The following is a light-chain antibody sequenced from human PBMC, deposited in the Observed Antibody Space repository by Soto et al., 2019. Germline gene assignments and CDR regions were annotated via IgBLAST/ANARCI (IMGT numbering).Light chain of an antibody. V-gene: IGKV3-20*01. Sequence: EIVWTKYTDTLSFSPGERATLSFRASQSVSSYLAWYQQKLGQDPRLLIYGASSRATGIPDRFSGSGSGTDFTLTISRLEPEDFAVYYCQQYGSSPLTFGGGTMVDI. CDR2: GAS. J-gene: IGKJ4*01. CDR3: QQYGSSPLT. CDR1: QSVSSY.